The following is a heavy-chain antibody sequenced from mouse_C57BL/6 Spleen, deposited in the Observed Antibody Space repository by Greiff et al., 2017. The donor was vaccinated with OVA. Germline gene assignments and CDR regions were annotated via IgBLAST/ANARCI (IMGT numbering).Heavy chain of an antibody. Sequence: VQLQQSGAELVRPGTSVKVSCKASGYAFTNYLIEWVKQRPGQGLEWIGVINPGSGGTNYHEKFKGKATLTADKSSSTAYMQRSSLTSEDSAVYFCARRWFAYWGQGTLVTVSA. CDR2: INPGSGGT. CDR1: GYAFTNYL. V-gene: IGHV1-54*01. J-gene: IGHJ3*01. CDR3: ARRWFAY.